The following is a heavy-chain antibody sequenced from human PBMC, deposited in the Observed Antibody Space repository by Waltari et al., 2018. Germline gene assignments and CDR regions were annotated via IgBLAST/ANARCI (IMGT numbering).Heavy chain of an antibody. J-gene: IGHJ4*02. Sequence: QVQLQESGPGLVKPSETLSLTCTVSGGSISSYYWSWIRQPPGKGLEWIGHIDYSGSTNYNPSLKSRVTISVDTSKNQFSLKLSSVTAADTAVYYCARLGGVFAYYFDYWGQGTLVTVSS. CDR3: ARLGGVFAYYFDY. CDR1: GGSISSYY. V-gene: IGHV4-59*01. CDR2: IDYSGST. D-gene: IGHD2-8*01.